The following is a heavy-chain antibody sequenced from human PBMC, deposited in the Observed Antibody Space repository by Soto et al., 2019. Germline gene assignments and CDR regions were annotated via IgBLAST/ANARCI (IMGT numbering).Heavy chain of an antibody. V-gene: IGHV4-59*01. J-gene: IGHJ4*02. D-gene: IGHD5-12*01. Sequence: LSLTCTVSGVSISSSYWSWIRQSPGTGLEWIGYIYYTGTTNYNPSLKRRVTISLDTAKNQFSLIVNSLTTADTAVYFCARGGNRYSNTASGVGGFDFWGQGTLVTVSS. CDR2: IYYTGTT. CDR3: ARGGNRYSNTASGVGGFDF. CDR1: GVSISSSY.